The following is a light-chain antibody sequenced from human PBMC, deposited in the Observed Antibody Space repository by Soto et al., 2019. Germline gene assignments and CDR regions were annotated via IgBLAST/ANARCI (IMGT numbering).Light chain of an antibody. CDR1: SSNIGSNY. Sequence: QSVLTQPPSVSAAPGQKGTISCSGSSSNIGSNYVSWYQQLPGTDPKLLIYDDNKRPSGIPDRFSGSKTGTSATLGITGLQAGDEADYYCGTWYSSLSAGVFGGGTKLTVL. CDR3: GTWYSSLSAGV. V-gene: IGLV1-51*01. CDR2: DDN. J-gene: IGLJ2*01.